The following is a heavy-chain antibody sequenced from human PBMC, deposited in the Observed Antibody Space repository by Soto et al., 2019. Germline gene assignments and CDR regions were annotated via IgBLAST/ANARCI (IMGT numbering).Heavy chain of an antibody. J-gene: IGHJ4*01. Sequence: PGGSLRLSCAASGFTFSSYAMTWVRQAPGKGLERISGITGSGDRTYYADSVKGRFTISRDNSKNTLYLQMNSLRAEDAAVYYCAKGSLGSCSGASCYPFHCWGQGTLVTVSS. D-gene: IGHD2-15*01. CDR3: AKGSLGSCSGASCYPFHC. CDR2: ITGSGDRT. V-gene: IGHV3-23*01. CDR1: GFTFSSYA.